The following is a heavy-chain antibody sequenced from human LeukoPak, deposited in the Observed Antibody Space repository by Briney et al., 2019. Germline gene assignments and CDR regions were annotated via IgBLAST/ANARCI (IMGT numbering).Heavy chain of an antibody. J-gene: IGHJ4*02. CDR3: ARDRWREVSAAGRLDF. CDR1: GFTFSSYA. D-gene: IGHD6-13*01. Sequence: QTGGSLRLSCAASGFTFSSYAMHWVRQAPGKGLEWVAVISYDGNNKYYEDSVKGRFAISRDNSKNTLYLQMNSLRAEDTAVFYCARDRWREVSAAGRLDFWGQGTLVTVSS. CDR2: ISYDGNNK. V-gene: IGHV3-30*09.